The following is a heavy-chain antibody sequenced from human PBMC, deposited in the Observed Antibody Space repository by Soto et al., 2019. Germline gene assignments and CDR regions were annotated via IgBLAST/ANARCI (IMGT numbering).Heavy chain of an antibody. J-gene: IGHJ4*02. CDR2: IGTAGDT. V-gene: IGHV3-13*01. Sequence: GGSLRLSCAASGFTFSSYDMHWVRQATGKGLEWVSAIGTAGDTYYPGSVKGRFTISRENAKNSLYLQMNSLRAGDTAVYYCAISAAALRGLYYWGQGTLVTVSS. D-gene: IGHD6-13*01. CDR3: AISAAALRGLYY. CDR1: GFTFSSYD.